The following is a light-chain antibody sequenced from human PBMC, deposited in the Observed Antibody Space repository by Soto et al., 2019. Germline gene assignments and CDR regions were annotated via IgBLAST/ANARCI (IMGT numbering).Light chain of an antibody. V-gene: IGKV3-15*01. Sequence: EIVLTQSPGPLSLSPGDRATLFCRARQSVSSSYLAWYQQKPGQAPRLLIYGASTRATGIPARFSGSGSGTEFTLTISSLQSEDFAVYYCQQYNNFWTFGQGTRLEIK. CDR1: QSVSSSY. CDR3: QQYNNFWT. J-gene: IGKJ5*01. CDR2: GAS.